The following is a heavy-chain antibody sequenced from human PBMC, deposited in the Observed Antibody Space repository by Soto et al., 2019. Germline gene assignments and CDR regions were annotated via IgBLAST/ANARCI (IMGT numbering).Heavy chain of an antibody. CDR1: GFTFSRYT. Sequence: SLRLSGVVSGFTFSRYTMHWVCQGPGKRLERLALISYYGSKKYYADSVKGRLTSSRDNSNNTLFQQMHRQRDEDTAVYYCGREGGARKNPNDSCGKGPMV. CDR3: GREGGARKNPNDS. CDR2: ISYYGSKK. D-gene: IGHD2-15*01. V-gene: IGHV3-30-3*01. J-gene: IGHJ5*01.